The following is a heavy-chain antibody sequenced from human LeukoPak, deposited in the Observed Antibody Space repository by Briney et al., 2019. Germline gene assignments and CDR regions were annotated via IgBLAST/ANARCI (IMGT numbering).Heavy chain of an antibody. CDR1: KVTFSSYE. CDR2: ISGSGGST. CDR3: AKGPSDFDY. V-gene: IGHV3-23*01. J-gene: IGHJ4*02. Sequence: PGGSLRLSCAASKVTFSSYEMNWVRQAPGKGLEWVSGISGSGGSTYYADSVKGRFTISRDNSKNMLYLQMNSLRAEDTAVYYCAKGPSDFDYWGQGTLVTVSS.